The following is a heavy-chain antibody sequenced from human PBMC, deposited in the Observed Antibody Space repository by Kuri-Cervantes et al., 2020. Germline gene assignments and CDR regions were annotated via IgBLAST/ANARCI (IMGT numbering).Heavy chain of an antibody. CDR2: ISSSSSYI. D-gene: IGHD5-24*01. CDR1: GFTFSSYS. V-gene: IGHV3-21*01. Sequence: GESLKISCAASGFTFSSYSMNWVRQAPGKGLEWVSSISSSSSYIYYADSVKGRFTISRDNSKNSLYLQMNSLRAEDTAVYYCAREMATITPCMDVWGHGTTVTVSS. J-gene: IGHJ6*02. CDR3: AREMATITPCMDV.